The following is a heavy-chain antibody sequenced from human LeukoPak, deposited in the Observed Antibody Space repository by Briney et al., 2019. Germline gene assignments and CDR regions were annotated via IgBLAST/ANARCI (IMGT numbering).Heavy chain of an antibody. CDR1: GFTFSSYS. J-gene: IGHJ4*02. V-gene: IGHV3-21*01. CDR2: ISSSSSYI. Sequence: GGSLRLSCAASGFTFSSYSMNWVRQAPGKGLGWVSSISSSSSYIYYADSVKGRFTISRDNAKNSLYLQMNSLRAEDTAVYYCARDLVYGDYTGDYWGQGTLVTVSS. D-gene: IGHD4-17*01. CDR3: ARDLVYGDYTGDY.